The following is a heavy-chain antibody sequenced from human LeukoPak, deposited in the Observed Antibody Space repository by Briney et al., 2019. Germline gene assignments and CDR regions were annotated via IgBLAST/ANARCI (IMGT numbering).Heavy chain of an antibody. CDR3: ARVGSGSSYYFPY. Sequence: SETLSLTCTVSGASISNYYWSWIRQPPGKGLEWIGYFSYTGSTDYNLSLKSRVTISVDTSKNQFSLNLTSVTAADTAVYYCARVGSGSSYYFPYWGQGTLVTVSS. CDR2: FSYTGST. J-gene: IGHJ4*02. CDR1: GASISNYY. D-gene: IGHD1-26*01. V-gene: IGHV4-59*01.